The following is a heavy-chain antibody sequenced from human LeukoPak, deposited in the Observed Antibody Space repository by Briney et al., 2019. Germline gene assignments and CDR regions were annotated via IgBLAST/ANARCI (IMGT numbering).Heavy chain of an antibody. CDR1: GDSVTGYF. CDR2: IYKIGTT. Sequence: SETLSLTCTVFGDSVTGYFLNWVRQPPGKGLEWIGPIYKIGTTNYNPSLKSRLTISADTSKNQFSLQLRSVTAADTAVYYCVIGVGWQPDYWGQGALVTVSS. J-gene: IGHJ4*02. D-gene: IGHD2-15*01. V-gene: IGHV4-59*02. CDR3: VIGVGWQPDY.